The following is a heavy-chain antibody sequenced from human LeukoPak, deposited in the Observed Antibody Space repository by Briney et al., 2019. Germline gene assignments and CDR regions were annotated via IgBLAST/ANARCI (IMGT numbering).Heavy chain of an antibody. CDR2: ISSNATYK. CDR3: ATISGSYPDWDY. CDR1: GFTFSLYS. D-gene: IGHD1-26*01. J-gene: IGHJ4*02. V-gene: IGHV3-21*06. Sequence: GGSLRLSCAASGFTFSLYSMNWVRQAPGKGLEWVSSISSNATYKYYADSVRGRFTISRDNAKNLLYLQMDSLRVEDTAVYYCATISGSYPDWDYWGQGILVTVSS.